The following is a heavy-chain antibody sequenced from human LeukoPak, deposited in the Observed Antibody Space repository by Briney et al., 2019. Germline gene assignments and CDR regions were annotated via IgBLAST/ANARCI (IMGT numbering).Heavy chain of an antibody. V-gene: IGHV3-7*01. CDR3: ARDYETKYCISTSPCGFDP. CDR2: IKQDGSEK. Sequence: GGSLRLSCAASGFTFSSYWMSWVRQAPGKGLEWVANIKQDGSEKYYVDSVKGRFTISRDNAKNSLYLQMNSLRAEDTAVYYCARDYETKYCISTSPCGFDPWGQGTLVTVSS. J-gene: IGHJ5*02. D-gene: IGHD2-2*01. CDR1: GFTFSSYW.